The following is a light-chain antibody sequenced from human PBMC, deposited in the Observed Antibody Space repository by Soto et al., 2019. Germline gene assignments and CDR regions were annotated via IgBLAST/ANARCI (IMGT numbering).Light chain of an antibody. CDR1: QRISSK. CDR2: GTS. V-gene: IGKV3D-15*01. CDR3: HQYDIKPPIT. J-gene: IGKJ5*01. Sequence: EIVMTQSPATLSLSPGERATLSCRASQRISSKLAWYQQKPGQAPRLLIYGTSTRATGIPDRFSGSGSGTEFTLTISSLQSEDFAIYHCHQYDIKPPITFGQGTRLEIK.